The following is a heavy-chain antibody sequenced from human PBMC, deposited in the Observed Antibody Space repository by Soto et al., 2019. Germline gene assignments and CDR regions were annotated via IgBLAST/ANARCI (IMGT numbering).Heavy chain of an antibody. V-gene: IGHV4-34*01. J-gene: IGHJ6*02. CDR3: ARRYSSSSHGMDV. D-gene: IGHD6-6*01. Sequence: SETLSLTCAVYGGSFSGYYWSWIRQPPGKGLEWIGEINHSGSTNYNPSLKSRVTISVDTSKNQSSLKLSSVTAADTAVYYCARRYSSSSHGMDVWGQGTTVTVS. CDR2: INHSGST. CDR1: GGSFSGYY.